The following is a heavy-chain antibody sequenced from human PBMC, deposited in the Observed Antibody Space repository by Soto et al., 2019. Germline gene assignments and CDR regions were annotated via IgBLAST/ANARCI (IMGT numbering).Heavy chain of an antibody. V-gene: IGHV3-49*03. J-gene: IGHJ6*03. D-gene: IGHD3-10*01. Sequence: GGSLRLSCTASGFTFGDYAMSWFRQAPGKGLEWVGFIRSKAYGGTTEYAASVKGRFTISRDDSKSIAYLQMNSLKTEDTAVYYCTRARYYYGSGRTPIYYMDVWGKGTTVTVS. CDR1: GFTFGDYA. CDR2: IRSKAYGGTT. CDR3: TRARYYYGSGRTPIYYMDV.